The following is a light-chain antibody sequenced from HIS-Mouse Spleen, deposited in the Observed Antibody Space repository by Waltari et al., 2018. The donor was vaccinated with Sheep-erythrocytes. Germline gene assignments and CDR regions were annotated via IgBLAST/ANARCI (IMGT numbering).Light chain of an antibody. Sequence: QSALTQPRSVSGSPGQSVPISCTGPSSDVCGYNYVSWYQQHPGKAPKLMIYDVSKRPSGVPDRFSGSKSGNTASLTISGLQAEDEADYYCCSYAGSYNHVFATGTKVTVL. CDR1: SSDVCGYNY. J-gene: IGLJ1*01. CDR3: CSYAGSYNHV. V-gene: IGLV2-11*01. CDR2: DVS.